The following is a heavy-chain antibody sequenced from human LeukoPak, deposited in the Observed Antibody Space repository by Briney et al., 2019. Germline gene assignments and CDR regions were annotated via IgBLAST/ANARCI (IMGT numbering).Heavy chain of an antibody. D-gene: IGHD5-12*01. V-gene: IGHV3-30-3*01. CDR1: GFTFSSYA. CDR2: ISYDGSNK. Sequence: GGSLRLSCAASGFTFSSYAMHWVRQAPGKGLEWVAVISYDGSNKYYADSVKGRVTISRDNSKNTLYLQINSLRAEDTAVYYCAKGGYSGYDSPQDYWGQGTLVTVSS. CDR3: AKGGYSGYDSPQDY. J-gene: IGHJ4*02.